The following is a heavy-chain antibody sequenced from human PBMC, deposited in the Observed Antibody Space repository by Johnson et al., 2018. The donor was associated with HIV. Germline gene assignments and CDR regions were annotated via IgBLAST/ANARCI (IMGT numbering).Heavy chain of an antibody. D-gene: IGHD1-1*01. CDR2: IWADGSNT. Sequence: QVQLVESGGGVVQTGRSLRLSCASSGFSFSTYGMHWVRQAPGKGLEWVAIIWADGSNTYCADSVKGRFTISRDNSKNTLYLQMDSLRAEDTAVYYCAKDRTGFDAFDIWGQGTMVTVSS. J-gene: IGHJ3*02. CDR3: AKDRTGFDAFDI. CDR1: GFSFSTYG. V-gene: IGHV3-33*06.